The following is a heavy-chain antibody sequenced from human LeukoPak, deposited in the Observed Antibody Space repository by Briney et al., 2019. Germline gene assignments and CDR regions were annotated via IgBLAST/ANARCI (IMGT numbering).Heavy chain of an antibody. CDR2: ISYDGRNK. CDR1: GFTFSSSA. V-gene: IGHV3-30*01. Sequence: PGGSLRLSCGASGFTFSSSALHWFGPAPGKGPEWVAVISYDGRNKYYGESMKGRFTISRDNSKNTLSLQMDSLRGEDTAVYYCVREGATYYDILTGYYHLDYWGQGTLVTVSS. CDR3: VREGATYYDILTGYYHLDY. D-gene: IGHD3-9*01. J-gene: IGHJ4*02.